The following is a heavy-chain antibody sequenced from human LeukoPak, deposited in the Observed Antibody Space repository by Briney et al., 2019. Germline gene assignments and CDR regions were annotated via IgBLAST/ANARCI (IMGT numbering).Heavy chain of an antibody. D-gene: IGHD3-9*01. J-gene: IGHJ6*03. CDR1: GGSLSSHY. V-gene: IGHV4-59*11. CDR2: IYYSGST. Sequence: PSETLSLTCAVSGGSLSSHYWSWLRQPPGQGLEWIGYIYYSGSTNYNPSLKSRVTISVDTSKNQFSLKLSSVTAADTAVYYCARGTRYYDILTGYPDYYYYYMDVWGKGTTVTVSS. CDR3: ARGTRYYDILTGYPDYYYYYMDV.